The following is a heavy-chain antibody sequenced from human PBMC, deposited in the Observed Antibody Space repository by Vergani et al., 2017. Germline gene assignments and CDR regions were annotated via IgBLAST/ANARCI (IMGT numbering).Heavy chain of an antibody. J-gene: IGHJ6*02. CDR1: GGSIISSKW. Sequence: LQESGPRLVKPPGTLSLTCVVSGGSIISSKWWSWVRQPPGKGLEWIGYIYYSGSTYYNPSLKSRVTISVDTSKNQFSLKLSSVTAADTAVYYCARVRRDDSSGYYYYYGMDVWGQXP. CDR3: ARVRRDDSSGYYYYYGMDV. D-gene: IGHD3-22*01. CDR2: IYYSGST. V-gene: IGHV4-4*03.